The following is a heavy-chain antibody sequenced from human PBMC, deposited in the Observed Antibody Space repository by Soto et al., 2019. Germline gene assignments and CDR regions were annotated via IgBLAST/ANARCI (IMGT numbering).Heavy chain of an antibody. CDR1: GGTFYTYA. CDR3: ARDVSVMTSVFSF. Sequence: QVHLVQSGAEVKRPGSSVRVSCRASGGTFYTYAFTWVRQAPGQGLEWMGGITSMIGTTKYAQKFHGRVTFSADVSASTAYMELSNLRSDDTAGYYCARDVSVMTSVFSFWGQGTLITVSS. CDR2: ITSMIGTT. V-gene: IGHV1-69*01. J-gene: IGHJ4*02. D-gene: IGHD2-2*01.